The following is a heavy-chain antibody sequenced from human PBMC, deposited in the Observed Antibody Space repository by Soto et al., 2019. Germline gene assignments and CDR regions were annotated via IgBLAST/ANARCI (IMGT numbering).Heavy chain of an antibody. V-gene: IGHV1-69*02. J-gene: IGHJ6*03. CDR3: ARVPYMRPYYYYYMDV. D-gene: IGHD5-18*01. CDR1: GGTFSSYT. CDR2: IIPILGIA. Sequence: QVQLVQSGAEVKKPGSSVKVSCKASGGTFSSYTISWVRQAPGQGLEWMGRIIPILGIANYAQKFQGRVTITADKSTSTAYMELSSLRSEDSAVYYCARVPYMRPYYYYYMDVWGKGTTVTVSS.